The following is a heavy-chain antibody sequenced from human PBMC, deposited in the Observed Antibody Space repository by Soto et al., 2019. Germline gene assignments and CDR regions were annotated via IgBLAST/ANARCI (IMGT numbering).Heavy chain of an antibody. D-gene: IGHD4-4*01. CDR3: ARDLGEKYDYSNYDYYYGMDV. V-gene: IGHV3-48*03. J-gene: IGHJ6*02. CDR1: GFTFSSYE. Sequence: EVQLVESGGGLVQPGGSLRLSCAASGFTFSSYEMNWVRQAPGKGLEWVSYISSSGSTIYYADSVKGRFTISRDNAKNSLYLQMNSLRAEDTAVYYCARDLGEKYDYSNYDYYYGMDVWGQGTTVTVSS. CDR2: ISSSGSTI.